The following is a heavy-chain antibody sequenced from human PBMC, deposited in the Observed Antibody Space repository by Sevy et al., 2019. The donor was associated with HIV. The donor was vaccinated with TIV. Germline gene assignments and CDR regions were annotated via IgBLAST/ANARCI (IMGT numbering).Heavy chain of an antibody. V-gene: IGHV3-64D*06. CDR2: INPNGGST. J-gene: IGHJ4*02. CDR1: GFTFSSFS. D-gene: IGHD2-15*01. CDR3: VKGVVAIATYFDY. Sequence: GGSLRLSCSASGFTFSSFSMHWVRQAPGKGLEYVSSINPNGGSTYYADSVKGRFTISRDNSKNTLYLQMSSLRIEDTAVYYCVKGVVAIATYFDYWGQGTLVTVSS.